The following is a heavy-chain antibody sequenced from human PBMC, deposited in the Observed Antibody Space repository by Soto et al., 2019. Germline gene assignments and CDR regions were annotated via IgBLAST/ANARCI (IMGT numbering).Heavy chain of an antibody. D-gene: IGHD6-19*01. V-gene: IGHV1-69*04. CDR2: IIPILGIA. CDR1: GGTFSSYT. J-gene: IGHJ3*02. Sequence: SVKVSCKASGGTFSSYTISWVRQAPGQGLEWMGRIIPILGIANYAQKFQGRVTITADKSTSTAYMELSSLRSEDTAVYYCARDGEGVAVAGTGGAFDIWGQGTMVTVSS. CDR3: ARDGEGVAVAGTGGAFDI.